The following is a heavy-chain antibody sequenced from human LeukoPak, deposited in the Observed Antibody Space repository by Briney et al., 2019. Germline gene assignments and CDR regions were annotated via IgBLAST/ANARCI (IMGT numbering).Heavy chain of an antibody. J-gene: IGHJ4*02. CDR1: GFTFSSYE. V-gene: IGHV3-48*03. CDR2: ISSSGNTI. CDR3: ARSSSWYGPFDY. D-gene: IGHD6-13*01. Sequence: GGSLRLSCAASGFTFSSYEMNWVRQAPGKGLEWVSYISSSGNTIYYADSVKSRFTISRDNAKNSLYLQMNSLRAEDTAVYYCARSSSWYGPFDYWGQGTLVTVSS.